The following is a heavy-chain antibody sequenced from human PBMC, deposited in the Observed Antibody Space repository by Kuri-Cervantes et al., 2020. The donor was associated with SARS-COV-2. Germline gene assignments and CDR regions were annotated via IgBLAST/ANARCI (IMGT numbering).Heavy chain of an antibody. V-gene: IGHV1-8*01. CDR3: ARVGYDYFPNFDY. CDR1: GYTFTSYD. J-gene: IGHJ4*02. CDR2: MNPNSGNT. D-gene: IGHD5-12*01. Sequence: ASVKVSCKASGYTFTSYDINWVRQATGQGLEWMGWMNPNSGNTGYAQKFQGRVTMTTDTSTSTAYMELRSLRSEDTAVYYCARVGYDYFPNFDYWGQGTLVTVSS.